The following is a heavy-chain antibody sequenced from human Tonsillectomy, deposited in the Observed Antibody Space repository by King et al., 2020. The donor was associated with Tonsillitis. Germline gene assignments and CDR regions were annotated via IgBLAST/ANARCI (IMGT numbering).Heavy chain of an antibody. V-gene: IGHV5-51*01. D-gene: IGHD2-21*02. Sequence: VQLVQSGAEVKKPGESLKISCKGSGYSFATYWIGWVRQMPGKGLEWMGIIYPGDSDTRYSPSFQDQVTISADKSISTAYLQWSSLKASDTAMYYCARLRVVTGTRFDSWGQGTLVTVSS. CDR1: GYSFATYW. CDR3: ARLRVVTGTRFDS. CDR2: IYPGDSDT. J-gene: IGHJ5*01.